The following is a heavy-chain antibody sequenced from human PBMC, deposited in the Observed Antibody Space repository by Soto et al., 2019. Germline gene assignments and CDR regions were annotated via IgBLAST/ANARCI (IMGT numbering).Heavy chain of an antibody. CDR1: GYTFTSYY. Sequence: GASVKVSCKASGYTFTSYYMHWVRQAPGQGLEWMGIINPSGGSTSYAQKFQGRVTMTRDTSTSTVYMELSSLRSEDTAVYYCASNVAAGSVPYYYGMDVWGQGTTVTVSS. D-gene: IGHD6-13*01. V-gene: IGHV1-46*01. J-gene: IGHJ6*02. CDR2: INPSGGST. CDR3: ASNVAAGSVPYYYGMDV.